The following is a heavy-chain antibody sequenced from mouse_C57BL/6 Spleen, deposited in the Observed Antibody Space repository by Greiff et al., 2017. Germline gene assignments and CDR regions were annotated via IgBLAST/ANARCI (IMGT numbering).Heavy chain of an antibody. D-gene: IGHD1-1*01. CDR2: INPNNGGT. Sequence: EVQLQQSGPELVKPGASVKMSCKASGYTFTDYNMHWVKQSHGKSLEWIGYINPNNGGTSYNQKFKGKATLTVNKSSSTAYMELRSLTSEYSAVYYCARSYYYGSTYAMDYGGQGTSVTVAS. V-gene: IGHV1-22*01. CDR1: GYTFTDYN. J-gene: IGHJ4*01. CDR3: ARSYYYGSTYAMDY.